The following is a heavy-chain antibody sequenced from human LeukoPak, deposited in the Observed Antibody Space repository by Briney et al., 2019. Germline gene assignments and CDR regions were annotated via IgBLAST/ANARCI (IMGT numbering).Heavy chain of an antibody. V-gene: IGHV1-46*01. CDR1: GSTFTSYY. Sequence: GASVKVCCSASGSTFTSYYMHWVRQAPGQGLEWLGIINPSGGSTSYAQQSQGRGTMIRATSTTTVHMELSSLRSEDTAVYYCARGAGIAVAGGGWFDPWGQGTLVTVSS. CDR2: INPSGGST. J-gene: IGHJ5*02. D-gene: IGHD6-19*01. CDR3: ARGAGIAVAGGGWFDP.